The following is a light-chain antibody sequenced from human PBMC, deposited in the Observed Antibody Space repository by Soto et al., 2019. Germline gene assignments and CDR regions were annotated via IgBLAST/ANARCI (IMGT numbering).Light chain of an antibody. CDR1: QSVDSS. V-gene: IGKV3-11*01. J-gene: IGKJ4*01. Sequence: DIVLTQSPATLSLSPGERATLSCRASQSVDSSLAWFQQKPGKAPRLLIYDASNRATGIPARFSGSGSGTDFTLTISSLEPEDFAVYYCQQRGSWPQLTFGGGTKVEI. CDR3: QQRGSWPQLT. CDR2: DAS.